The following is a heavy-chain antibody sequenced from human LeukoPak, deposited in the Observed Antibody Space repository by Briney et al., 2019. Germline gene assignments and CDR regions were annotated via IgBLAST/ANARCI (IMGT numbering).Heavy chain of an antibody. J-gene: IGHJ4*02. V-gene: IGHV4-38-2*01. D-gene: IGHD4-11*01. CDR3: ARGISTTGHDY. CDR2: VFHTGRS. CDR1: GYSISSGYY. Sequence: SETLSLTCAVSGYSISSGYYWGWIRQPPGKGPEWIGSVFHTGRSYYIPSLKSRVTISVDTSKNQYSLEVSSVTAADTAIYYCARGISTTGHDYWGPGTLVTVS.